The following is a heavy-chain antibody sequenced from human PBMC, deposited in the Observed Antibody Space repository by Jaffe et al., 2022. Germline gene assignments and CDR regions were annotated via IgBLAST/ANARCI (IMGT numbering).Heavy chain of an antibody. CDR2: VIPIFGTG. CDR1: GGTLTTYT. CDR3: ARVKGGNDLGWFDP. J-gene: IGHJ5*02. D-gene: IGHD2-15*01. Sequence: QVQLVQSGAEVRKPGSSVKLSCKGSGGTLTTYTIAWVRQVPGQGLEWMGGVIPIFGTGNNAQKFQGRVTITADESTNTVYMELSSLTSDDTAVYYCARVKGGNDLGWFDPWGQGTLVTVSS. V-gene: IGHV1-69*01.